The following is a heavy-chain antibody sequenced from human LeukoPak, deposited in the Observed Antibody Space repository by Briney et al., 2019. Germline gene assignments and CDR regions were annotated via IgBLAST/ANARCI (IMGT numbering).Heavy chain of an antibody. D-gene: IGHD2-2*01. J-gene: IGHJ6*03. CDR1: GGSISSGGYY. CDR3: ARAVAKYQLLLSYYMDV. V-gene: IGHV4-61*02. CDR2: IYSTGST. Sequence: SETLSLTCTVSGGSISSGGYYWSWIRQPAGKGLEYLGRIYSTGSTNYNPSLRSRVTISVDTSKNHFSLKLSSVTAADTAVYYCARAVAKYQLLLSYYMDVWGKGTTVTVSS.